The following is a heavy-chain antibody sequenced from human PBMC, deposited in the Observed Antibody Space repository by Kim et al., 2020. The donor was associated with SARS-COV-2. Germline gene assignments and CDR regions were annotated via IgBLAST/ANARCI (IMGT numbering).Heavy chain of an antibody. Sequence: YGKGRFNISRDNSKNTLYLQMNSLRAEDTAVYYCAKRHYYGSGSYYPFDYWGQGTLVTVSS. CDR3: AKRHYYGSGSYYPFDY. J-gene: IGHJ4*02. V-gene: IGHV3-23*01. D-gene: IGHD3-10*01.